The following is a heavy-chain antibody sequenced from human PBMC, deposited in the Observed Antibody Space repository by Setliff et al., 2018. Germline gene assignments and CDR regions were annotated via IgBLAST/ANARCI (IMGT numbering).Heavy chain of an antibody. D-gene: IGHD6-19*01. CDR1: GFTFSNYG. CDR2: IWNDGSNK. J-gene: IGHJ1*01. V-gene: IGHV3-33*06. CDR3: AKDSSGRPHSLISYFQH. Sequence: PGGSLRLSCVASGFTFSNYGIHWVRQAPGKGLEWVALIWNDGSNKFYGDSVKGRFTISRDNSKNTLYLQMNSLRAEDTAVYYCAKDSSGRPHSLISYFQHWGQGTLVTVSS.